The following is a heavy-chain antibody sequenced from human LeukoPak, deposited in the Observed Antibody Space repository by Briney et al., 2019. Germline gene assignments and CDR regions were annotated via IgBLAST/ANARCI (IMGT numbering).Heavy chain of an antibody. CDR1: GFTFSRHW. J-gene: IGHJ4*02. CDR3: AKDNGWSADF. Sequence: GGSLRLSCAASGFTFSRHWMYWVRQAPGKGLEWVANIKQDGSAKPYVDSVKGRFTISGDNAKNSLFLQMNSLRAEDTAVYYCAKDNGWSADFWGQGTLVTVSS. D-gene: IGHD2-15*01. V-gene: IGHV3-7*03. CDR2: IKQDGSAK.